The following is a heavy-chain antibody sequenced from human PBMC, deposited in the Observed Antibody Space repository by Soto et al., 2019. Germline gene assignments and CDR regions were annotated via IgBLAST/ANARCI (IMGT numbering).Heavy chain of an antibody. D-gene: IGHD5-18*01. J-gene: IGHJ5*02. CDR2: TYYRSKWYN. CDR3: ARCAHIQLHFNWFDP. Sequence: PSQTRSLTFAISGDSVSSNSAAWNCISQSPSRGLEWLGRTYYRSKWYNDYAVSVKSRITINPDTSKNQFSLQLNSVTPEDTAVYYCARCAHIQLHFNWFDPWGQGTLVTVSS. V-gene: IGHV6-1*01. CDR1: GDSVSSNSAA.